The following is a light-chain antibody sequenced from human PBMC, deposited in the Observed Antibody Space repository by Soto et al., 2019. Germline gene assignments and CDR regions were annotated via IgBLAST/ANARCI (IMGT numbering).Light chain of an antibody. Sequence: GDRVTITCRASQSISSWLAWYQQKPGKAPKLLIYDASSLESGVPSRFSGSGSGTEFTLTISSLQADDFAIYYCQQYNSYSWTFGQGTKVDIK. CDR1: QSISSW. J-gene: IGKJ1*01. CDR2: DAS. V-gene: IGKV1-5*01. CDR3: QQYNSYSWT.